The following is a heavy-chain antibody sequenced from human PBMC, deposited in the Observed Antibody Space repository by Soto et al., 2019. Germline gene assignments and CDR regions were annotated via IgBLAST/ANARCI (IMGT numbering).Heavy chain of an antibody. V-gene: IGHV1-69*13. Sequence: GSSVKVSCKASGGTFSSYAISWVRQAPGEGLEWMGGIIPIFGTANYAQKFQGRVTITADESTSTAYMELSSLRSEDTAVYYCARRGGLRFLERDNWFDPWGQGTLVIVSS. D-gene: IGHD3-3*01. CDR1: GGTFSSYA. J-gene: IGHJ5*02. CDR2: IIPIFGTA. CDR3: ARRGGLRFLERDNWFDP.